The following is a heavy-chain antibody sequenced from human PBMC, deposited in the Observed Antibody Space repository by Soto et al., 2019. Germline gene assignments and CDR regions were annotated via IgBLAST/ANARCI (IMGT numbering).Heavy chain of an antibody. Sequence: QVQLQESGSGLVKPSQSLSLTCTVSGVSLNTADTWWSWIRQSPGKGLEFIGYYHSVGSTYYVASFRSRVIISADTSNSQFSLKLSSVTVADTAVYFCVRSRQMESGNDYGLDVWGQGTTVTVSS. CDR2: YHSVGST. CDR1: GVSLNTADTW. V-gene: IGHV4-30-4*01. J-gene: IGHJ6*02. D-gene: IGHD1-1*01. CDR3: VRSRQMESGNDYGLDV.